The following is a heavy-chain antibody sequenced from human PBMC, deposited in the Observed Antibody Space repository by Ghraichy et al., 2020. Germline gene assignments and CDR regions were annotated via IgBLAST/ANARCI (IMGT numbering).Heavy chain of an antibody. CDR1: GGSISSSSYY. V-gene: IGHV4-39*01. D-gene: IGHD2-15*01. J-gene: IGHJ4*02. Sequence: SETLSLTCTVSGGSISSSSYYWGWIRQPPGKGLEWFGSIYYSGSTYYNPSLKSRVTISVDTSKNQFSLKLSSVTAADTAVYYCASAPGYCSGGSCYTSIDYWGQGTLVTVSS. CDR2: IYYSGST. CDR3: ASAPGYCSGGSCYTSIDY.